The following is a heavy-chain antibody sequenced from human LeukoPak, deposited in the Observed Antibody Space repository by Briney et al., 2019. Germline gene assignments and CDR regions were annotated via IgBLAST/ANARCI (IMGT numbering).Heavy chain of an antibody. D-gene: IGHD3-10*01. CDR3: ARESTPSLWFGELFDY. V-gene: IGHV3-30-3*01. CDR1: GFTFSSYA. J-gene: IGHJ4*02. CDR2: ISYDGSNK. Sequence: GGSLRLSRAASGFTFSSYAMHWVRQAPGKGLEWVAVISYDGSNKYYADSVKGRFTISRDNSKNTLYLQMNSLRAEDTAVYYCARESTPSLWFGELFDYWGQGTLVTVSS.